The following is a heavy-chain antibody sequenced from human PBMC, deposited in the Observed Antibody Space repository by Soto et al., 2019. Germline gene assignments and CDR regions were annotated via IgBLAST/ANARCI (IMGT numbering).Heavy chain of an antibody. CDR3: ARGTIVGATGIGAFDI. V-gene: IGHV1-18*01. D-gene: IGHD1-26*01. Sequence: QVQLVQSGAEVKKPGASVKVSCKASGYTFTSYGISWVRQAPGQGLEWMGWISAYNGNTNYAQKLQGRVTMTTDTXTNXAYMELRSLRSDDTAVYYCARGTIVGATGIGAFDIWGQGTMVTVSS. CDR1: GYTFTSYG. J-gene: IGHJ3*02. CDR2: ISAYNGNT.